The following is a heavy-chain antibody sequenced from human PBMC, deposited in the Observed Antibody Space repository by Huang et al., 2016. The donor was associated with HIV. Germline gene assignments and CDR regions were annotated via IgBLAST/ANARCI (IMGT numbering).Heavy chain of an antibody. V-gene: IGHV4-59*11. CDR2: IYYSAST. J-gene: IGHJ2*01. Sequence: QVQLQESGPGLVKPSETLSLTCTVSGGSISSHYWSWIRQPPGKGLEWIGSIYYSASTNYNPSLKSRVTISGDTSKNQFSLKLSSVTAADTAVYSCARGGQWLVPWWYFDLWGRGTLVTVSS. D-gene: IGHD6-19*01. CDR3: ARGGQWLVPWWYFDL. CDR1: GGSISSHY.